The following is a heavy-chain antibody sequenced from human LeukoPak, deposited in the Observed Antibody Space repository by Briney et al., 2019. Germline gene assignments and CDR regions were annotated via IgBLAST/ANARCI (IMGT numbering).Heavy chain of an antibody. D-gene: IGHD6-13*01. J-gene: IGHJ3*01. CDR1: GGSISGYY. CDR2: INHSGST. Sequence: PSETLSLTCTVSGGSISGYYWSWIRQPPGKGLEWIGEINHSGSTNYNPSLKSRVTISVDTSKNQFSLKLSSVTAADTAVYYCARKNRGLAAAVSRWGQGTMVTVSS. V-gene: IGHV4-34*01. CDR3: ARKNRGLAAAVSR.